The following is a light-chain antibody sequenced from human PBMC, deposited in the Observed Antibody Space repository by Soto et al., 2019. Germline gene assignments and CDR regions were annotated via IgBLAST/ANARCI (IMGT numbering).Light chain of an antibody. V-gene: IGLV2-14*03. CDR3: ASNKTYNPSQKV. CDR2: DVS. CDR1: SSDVGGYNY. Sequence: QSVLTQPASVSGSPGQSITISCTGTSSDVGGYNYVSWYQHHPGKAPKLIIYDVSNRPSGVSNPFSGSKSGNTASLTISGLQPEDEADYYCASNKTYNPSQKVFGTGTK. J-gene: IGLJ1*01.